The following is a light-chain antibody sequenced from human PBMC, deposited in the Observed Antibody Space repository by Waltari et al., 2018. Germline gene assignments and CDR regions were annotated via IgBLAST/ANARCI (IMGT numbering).Light chain of an antibody. CDR3: SSYTSSSIPYV. V-gene: IGLV2-14*03. CDR2: DVS. Sequence: QSALTQPASVSGSPGQSITISCTGTSRDVGGYNYVSWYQQHPGKAPKVMIYDVSNRPSGVSNRFSGSKSGNTASLTISGLQAEDEADYYCSSYTSSSIPYVFGTGTKVTVL. J-gene: IGLJ1*01. CDR1: SRDVGGYNY.